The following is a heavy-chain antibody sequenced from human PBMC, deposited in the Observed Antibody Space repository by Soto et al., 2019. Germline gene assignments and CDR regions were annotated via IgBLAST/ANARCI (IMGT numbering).Heavy chain of an antibody. CDR3: ARALRIVVVPAATYYYYYGMDV. J-gene: IGHJ6*02. Sequence: SETLSLTCAVYGGSFSGYYWSWIRQPPGKXLEWIGEINHSGSTNYNPSLKSRVTISVDTSKNQFSLKLSSVTAADTAVYYCARALRIVVVPAATYYYYYGMDVWGQGTTVTVSS. CDR1: GGSFSGYY. CDR2: INHSGST. D-gene: IGHD2-2*01. V-gene: IGHV4-34*01.